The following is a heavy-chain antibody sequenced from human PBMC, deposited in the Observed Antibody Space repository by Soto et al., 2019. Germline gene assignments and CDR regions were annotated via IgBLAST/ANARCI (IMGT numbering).Heavy chain of an antibody. J-gene: IGHJ4*02. D-gene: IGHD1-1*01. CDR1: GYTFTSYG. V-gene: IGHV1-18*01. CDR3: ARGRYGDY. CDR2: ISAHNGNT. Sequence: QVHLVQSGAEVKKPGASVKVSCKASGYTFTSYGITLVRQAPGQGLEWMGWISAHNGNTDYAQKLQGRVIVTRDTSTSTAYMELRSLRSDDTAVYYCARGRYGDYWGQGALVTVS.